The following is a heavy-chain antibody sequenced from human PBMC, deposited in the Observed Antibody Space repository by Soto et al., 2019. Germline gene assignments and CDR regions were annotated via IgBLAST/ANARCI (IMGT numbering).Heavy chain of an antibody. CDR3: ARDTYYFHSRDYHWFDP. CDR2: ITPVFDTA. Sequence: QDQLVQSGAEVKKPGSSVKVSCKASGGSFSSYAIHWVRQAPGQGLEWMGEITPVFDTADYAQKFQGRIRITADTSGGVVSMELSSLKFDDTAGYFCARDTYYFHSRDYHWFDPWGQGTLVTVSS. V-gene: IGHV1-69*14. D-gene: IGHD3-22*01. J-gene: IGHJ5*02. CDR1: GGSFSSYA.